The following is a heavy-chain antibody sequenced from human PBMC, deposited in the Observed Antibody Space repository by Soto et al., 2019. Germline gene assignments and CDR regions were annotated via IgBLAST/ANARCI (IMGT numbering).Heavy chain of an antibody. Sequence: QVQLVESGGGVVQPGRSLRLSCAASGFTFSSYAMHWVRQAPGKGLEWVAVMAYDGRNKYYADSVKGRFTISRDNSKNPVYRQINRLSAEDTAVYYCARHPYSGYDAPISFEYWGQGTLDTVSS. J-gene: IGHJ4*02. CDR1: GFTFSSYA. V-gene: IGHV3-30-3*01. D-gene: IGHD5-12*01. CDR2: MAYDGRNK. CDR3: ARHPYSGYDAPISFEY.